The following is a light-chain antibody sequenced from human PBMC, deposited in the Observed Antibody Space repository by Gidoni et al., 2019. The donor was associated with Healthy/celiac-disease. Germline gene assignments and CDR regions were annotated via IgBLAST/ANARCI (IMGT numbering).Light chain of an antibody. CDR1: QSLLHSNGYNY. CDR2: LGS. V-gene: IGKV2-28*01. J-gene: IGKJ2*01. CDR3: MQALQTPMYT. Sequence: DIVMTQSPLPLPVTPGEPASISCRSSQSLLHSNGYNYLDWYLQKPGQSPQLLIYLGSNRASGVPDRFSGSGSGTDFTLNISRVEAEDVGVYYCMQALQTPMYTFGQGTKLEIK.